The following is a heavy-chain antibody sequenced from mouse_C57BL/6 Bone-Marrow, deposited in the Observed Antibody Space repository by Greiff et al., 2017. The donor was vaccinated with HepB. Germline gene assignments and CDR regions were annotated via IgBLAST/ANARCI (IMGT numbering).Heavy chain of an antibody. CDR2: ISNGGGST. D-gene: IGHD1-1*01. J-gene: IGHJ4*01. V-gene: IGHV5-12*01. CDR3: ASLYYYGSSSSMDY. Sequence: EVKVVESGGGLVQPGGSLKLSCAASGFTFSDYYMYWVRQTPEKRLEWVAYISNGGGSTYYPDTVKGRFTISRDNAKNTLYLQMSRLKSEDTAMYYCASLYYYGSSSSMDYWGQGTSVTVSS. CDR1: GFTFSDYY.